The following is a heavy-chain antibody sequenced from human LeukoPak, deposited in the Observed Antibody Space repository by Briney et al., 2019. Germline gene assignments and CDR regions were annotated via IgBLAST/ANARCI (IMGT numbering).Heavy chain of an antibody. J-gene: IGHJ4*02. CDR2: ISSSSSYI. CDR1: GFTFSSYS. Sequence: GGSLRLSCAASGFTFSSYSMNWVRQAPGKGLKWVSSISSSSSYIYYADSVKGRFTISRDNAKNSLYLQMNSLRAEDTAVYYCASEGIVATIDYWGQGTLVTVSS. CDR3: ASEGIVATIDY. D-gene: IGHD5-12*01. V-gene: IGHV3-21*01.